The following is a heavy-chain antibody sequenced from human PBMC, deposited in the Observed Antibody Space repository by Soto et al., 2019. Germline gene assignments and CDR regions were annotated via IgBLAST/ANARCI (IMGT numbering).Heavy chain of an antibody. CDR2: IIPIFGTA. D-gene: IGHD5-12*01. Sequence: QVQLVQSGAEVKKPGSSVKVSCKASGGTFSSYAISWVRQAPGQGLEWMGGIIPIFGTANYAQKFQGRVTITADESTSTADMELSSLRSEDTAVYYCARDLWMSGYDPRGSYYYYYGMDVWGQGTTVTVSS. CDR1: GGTFSSYA. J-gene: IGHJ6*02. CDR3: ARDLWMSGYDPRGSYYYYYGMDV. V-gene: IGHV1-69*01.